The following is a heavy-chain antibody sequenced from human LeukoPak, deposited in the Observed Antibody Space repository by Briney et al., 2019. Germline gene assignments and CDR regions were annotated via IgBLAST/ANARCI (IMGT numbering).Heavy chain of an antibody. J-gene: IGHJ2*01. D-gene: IGHD2-15*01. CDR2: INSDGSST. Sequence: PGGSLRLSCAASGFTFSSYWMHWVRQVPGKGLVWVSRINSDGSSTSYADSVKGRFTISRDNAKNTLYVQMNSLKTEDTAVYYCITDRWLRTLFWYFTLWGRGTLVTVSS. CDR1: GFTFSSYW. CDR3: ITDRWLRTLFWYFTL. V-gene: IGHV3-74*01.